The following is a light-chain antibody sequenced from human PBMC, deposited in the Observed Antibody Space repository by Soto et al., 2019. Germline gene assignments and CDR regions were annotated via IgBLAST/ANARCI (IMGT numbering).Light chain of an antibody. V-gene: IGKV3-20*01. CDR3: QQYGSSPLT. CDR1: QSVRSSN. CDR2: GAS. J-gene: IGKJ4*01. Sequence: EIVLTQSPGTLSLSPGERATLSCRANQSVRSSNLAWYQQKPGQAPRLLINGASSRATGIPDRFSGSGSGTDFTLTISRLEPEDFAVYYCQQYGSSPLTFGGGTKVEIK.